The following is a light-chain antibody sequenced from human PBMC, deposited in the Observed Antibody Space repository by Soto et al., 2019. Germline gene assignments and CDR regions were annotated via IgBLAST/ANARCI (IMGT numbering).Light chain of an antibody. V-gene: IGKV3-11*01. CDR3: QQRSNWL. CDR2: DAS. J-gene: IGKJ3*01. Sequence: EDVLTQSPATVSLTPRERATLACRASQSVSNYVAWYQQKPGQAPRLLIYDASNRATGIPARFSGSGSGTDFTLTISSLEPEDFAVYYCQQRSNWLFGPGTKVDIK. CDR1: QSVSNY.